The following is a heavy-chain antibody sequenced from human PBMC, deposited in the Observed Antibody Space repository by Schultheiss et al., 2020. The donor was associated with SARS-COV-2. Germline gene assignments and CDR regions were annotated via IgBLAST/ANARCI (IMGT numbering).Heavy chain of an antibody. CDR3: ARRYYDFGL. J-gene: IGHJ4*02. V-gene: IGHV3-33*01. CDR1: GFTFSSYG. D-gene: IGHD3-3*01. CDR2: IWYDGSNK. Sequence: GGSLRLSCAASGFTFSSYGMHWVRQAPGKGLEWVAVIWYDGSNKYYADSVKGRFTISRDNAKNSLYLQMNSLRAEDTAVYYCARRYYDFGLGGQGTLVTVSS.